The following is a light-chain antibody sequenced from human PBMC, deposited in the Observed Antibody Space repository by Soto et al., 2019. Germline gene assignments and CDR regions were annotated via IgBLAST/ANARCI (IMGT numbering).Light chain of an antibody. J-gene: IGKJ2*01. Sequence: DIQMTQSPSTLSASVGDRVTITCRASQSISGWLAWYQQKPGNAPQLLIYKASSLERGVPSRFSGSGSGTEFTLTISSLQPDDFATYYCQQYNSYSTFGQGTKLEIK. CDR2: KAS. V-gene: IGKV1-5*03. CDR3: QQYNSYST. CDR1: QSISGW.